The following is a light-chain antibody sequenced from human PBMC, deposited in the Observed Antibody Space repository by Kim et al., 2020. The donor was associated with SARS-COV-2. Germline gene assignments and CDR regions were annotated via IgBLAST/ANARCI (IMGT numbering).Light chain of an antibody. CDR3: QQYKNYFWT. CDR1: QSINSW. V-gene: IGKV1-5*01. CDR2: DAS. Sequence: DIQMTQSPSSLSASVGDRVTITCRASQSINSWLAWYQQKPGKAPQVLIYDASNLESGVPSRFSGSGSGTEFTLTINSLQPDDFGTYYCQQYKNYFWTFGQGTKVDIK. J-gene: IGKJ1*01.